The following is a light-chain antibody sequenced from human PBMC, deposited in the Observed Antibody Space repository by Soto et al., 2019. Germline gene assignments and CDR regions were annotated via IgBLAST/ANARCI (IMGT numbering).Light chain of an antibody. CDR1: SSDVGDYEH. J-gene: IGLJ3*02. CDR2: DVI. Sequence: QSVLTQPPSVSGSPGQSVTISCTVTSSDVGDYEHVSWYQLAPGTAPKLLISDVINRPSGVPDRFSGSKSGNTPSLTISGLQAEDEADYYCGLFTSSATWVFGGGTKLTV. CDR3: GLFTSSATWV. V-gene: IGLV2-18*01.